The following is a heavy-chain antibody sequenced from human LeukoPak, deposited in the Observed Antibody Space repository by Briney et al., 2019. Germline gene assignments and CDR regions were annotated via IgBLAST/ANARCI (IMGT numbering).Heavy chain of an antibody. Sequence: SQTLSLTCTVSGDSISSGGFYWSWIRQPPGKGLEWIGYIFHSGSTYYNPSLKSRVTMTVDMSKNQFSLKLSSVTAADTAVYYCARGGYCSGGSCLYNWFDPWGQGTLVTVSS. J-gene: IGHJ5*02. CDR1: GDSISSGGFY. V-gene: IGHV4-30-2*01. CDR2: IFHSGST. D-gene: IGHD2-15*01. CDR3: ARGGYCSGGSCLYNWFDP.